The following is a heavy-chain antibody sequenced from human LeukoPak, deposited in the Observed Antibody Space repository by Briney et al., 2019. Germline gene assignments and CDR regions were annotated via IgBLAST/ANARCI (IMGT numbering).Heavy chain of an antibody. CDR1: GFTFSSYA. CDR2: LSGSGGST. D-gene: IGHD5-18*01. CDR3: AKDPHTGYSFAY. Sequence: GGSLRLSCVFSGFTFSSYAMSWVRQAPGKGLEWVSSLSGSGGSTYYADSVKGWFTISRDNSKNTLYLQMTSLRVEATAVYYCAKDPHTGYSFAYWGQGTLVTVSS. V-gene: IGHV3-23*01. J-gene: IGHJ4*02.